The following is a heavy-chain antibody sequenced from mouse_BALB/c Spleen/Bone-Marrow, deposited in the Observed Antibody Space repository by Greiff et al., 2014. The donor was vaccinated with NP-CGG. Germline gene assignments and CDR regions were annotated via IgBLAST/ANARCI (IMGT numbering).Heavy chain of an antibody. CDR3: ARQGVYYGKTYYAMDY. J-gene: IGHJ4*01. CDR1: GLTFSSYI. CDR2: ISNGGGST. D-gene: IGHD2-1*01. V-gene: IGHV5-12-2*01. Sequence: EVQLQQSGGGLVQPGGSLKISCAASGLTFSSYIMSWVRQTPEKRLEWVAYISNGGGSTYYPDTVKGRFTISRDNAKNTLYLQMISLKSEDTAMYYCARQGVYYGKTYYAMDYWGQGTSVTVSS.